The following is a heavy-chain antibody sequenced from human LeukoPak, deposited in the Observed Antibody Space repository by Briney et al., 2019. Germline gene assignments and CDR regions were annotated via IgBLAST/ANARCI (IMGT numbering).Heavy chain of an antibody. CDR1: GGSISSGDYY. V-gene: IGHV4-39*07. J-gene: IGHJ6*03. CDR3: ARQATIVVVPAAIYYYYYMDV. CDR2: INHSGST. Sequence: PSETLSLTCTVSGGSISSGDYYWSWIRQPPGKGLEWIGEINHSGSTNYNPSLKSRVTISVDTSKNQFSLKLSSVTAADTAVYYCARQATIVVVPAAIYYYYYMDVWGKGTTVTVSS. D-gene: IGHD2-2*01.